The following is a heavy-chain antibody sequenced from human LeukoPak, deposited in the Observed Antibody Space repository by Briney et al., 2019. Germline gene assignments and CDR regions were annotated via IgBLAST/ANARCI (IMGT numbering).Heavy chain of an antibody. D-gene: IGHD3-10*01. J-gene: IGHJ6*03. CDR2: ISGSGGST. CDR1: GFTFSSYA. CDR3: ARDPSVWFGELMELYYYYYYMDV. Sequence: GGSLRLSCAASGFTFSSYAMSWVRQAPGKGLEWVSAISGSGGSTYYADSVKGRFTISRDNSKNTLYLQMNSLRAEDTAVYYCARDPSVWFGELMELYYYYYYMDVWGKGTTVTVSS. V-gene: IGHV3-23*01.